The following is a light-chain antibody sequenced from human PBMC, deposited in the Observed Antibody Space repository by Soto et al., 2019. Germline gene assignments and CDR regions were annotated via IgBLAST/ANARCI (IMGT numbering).Light chain of an antibody. CDR2: GAS. Sequence: EIVLTQSPGTLSLSPGERATLSCRASQSVSSSYLAWYQQKPGQAPRLLIYGASIRATGIPDRFSGSGSGTDFTLTISRLELEDFAVYYCQQYGSSPPYTFGQGTKLEIK. CDR3: QQYGSSPPYT. J-gene: IGKJ2*01. V-gene: IGKV3-20*01. CDR1: QSVSSSY.